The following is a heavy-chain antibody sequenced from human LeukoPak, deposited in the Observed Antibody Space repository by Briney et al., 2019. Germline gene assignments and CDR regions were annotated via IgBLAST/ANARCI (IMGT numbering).Heavy chain of an antibody. J-gene: IGHJ5*02. D-gene: IGHD5-12*01. CDR3: ARGSVDIVATYWFDP. CDR2: ISYDGSNK. V-gene: IGHV3-30*04. CDR1: GFTFSSYA. Sequence: PGGSLRLSCAASGFTFSSYAMHWVRQAPGKGLEWVAVISYDGSNKYYADSVKGRFTISRDNSKNTLYLQMNSLRAEDTAVYYCARGSVDIVATYWFDPWGQGTLVTVSS.